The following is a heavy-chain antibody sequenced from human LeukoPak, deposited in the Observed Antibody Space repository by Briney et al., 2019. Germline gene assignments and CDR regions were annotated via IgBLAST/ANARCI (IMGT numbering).Heavy chain of an antibody. CDR2: IWCDGSNK. CDR3: ARDRDGLGFSDY. CDR1: GFTFSSYG. J-gene: IGHJ4*02. Sequence: GRSLRLSCAASGFTFSSYGMHWVRQAPGKGLEWVAVIWCDGSNKYYADSVKGRFTISRDNSKNTLYLQMNSLRAEDTAVYYCARDRDGLGFSDYWGQGTLVTVSS. V-gene: IGHV3-33*01. D-gene: IGHD3/OR15-3a*01.